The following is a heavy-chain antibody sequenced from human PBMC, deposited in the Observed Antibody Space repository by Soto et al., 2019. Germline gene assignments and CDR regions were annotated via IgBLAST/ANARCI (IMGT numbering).Heavy chain of an antibody. V-gene: IGHV3-74*01. D-gene: IGHD3-22*01. CDR2: INSDGSST. CDR3: ARFSGYPDY. Sequence: GGSLRLPCAASGFTFSSYWMHWVRQAPGEGLVWVSRINSDGSSTSYADSVKGRFTIYRDNAKNTLYLQMNSLRAEDTAVYYCARFSGYPDYWGERTLVTVYS. J-gene: IGHJ4*02. CDR1: GFTFSSYW.